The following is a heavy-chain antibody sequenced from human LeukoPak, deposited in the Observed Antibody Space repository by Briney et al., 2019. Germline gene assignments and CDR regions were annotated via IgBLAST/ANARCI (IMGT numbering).Heavy chain of an antibody. CDR3: ARHIYSSWDRAFDI. D-gene: IGHD6-13*01. Sequence: SETLSLTCTVSGGSINSYNWNWIRQPPGKGLEWIVFIYYSWSTNYNPSLKSRLTISADTSKNQFSLKLSSVTAADTAVYYCARHIYSSWDRAFDIWGQGTMVTVSS. V-gene: IGHV4-59*08. J-gene: IGHJ3*02. CDR1: GGSINSYN. CDR2: IYYSWST.